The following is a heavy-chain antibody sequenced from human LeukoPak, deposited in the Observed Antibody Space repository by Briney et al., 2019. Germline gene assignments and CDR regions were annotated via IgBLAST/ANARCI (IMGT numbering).Heavy chain of an antibody. D-gene: IGHD3-16*01. V-gene: IGHV3-30*18. Sequence: GGSLRLSRAASGFTFSSYGMHWVRQAPGKGLEWVAVISYDGSNKYYADSVKGRFTISRDNSKDTLYLQMNSLRAEDAAVYYCAKDHPRGESVDYWGQGTLVTVSS. J-gene: IGHJ4*02. CDR2: ISYDGSNK. CDR1: GFTFSSYG. CDR3: AKDHPRGESVDY.